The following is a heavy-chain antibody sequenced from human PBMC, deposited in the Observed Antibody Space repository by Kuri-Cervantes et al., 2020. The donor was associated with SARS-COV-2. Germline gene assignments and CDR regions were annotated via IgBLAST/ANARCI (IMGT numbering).Heavy chain of an antibody. V-gene: IGHV4-34*01. CDR1: GGSFSGHY. J-gene: IGHJ4*02. CDR2: INHVGST. CDR3: ARGRHTNTGRPGYFDS. Sequence: GSLRLSCAVYGGSFSGHYWSWIRQPPGKGLEWIGEINHVGSTKYNPSLKSRVIVSVDTSKNQFSLNLTSVTAADTAVYYCARGRHTNTGRPGYFDSWGQGTQVTVSS. D-gene: IGHD2-8*01.